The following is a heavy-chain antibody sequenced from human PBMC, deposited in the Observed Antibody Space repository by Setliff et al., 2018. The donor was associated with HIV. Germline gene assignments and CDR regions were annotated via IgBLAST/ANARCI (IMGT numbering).Heavy chain of an antibody. CDR3: ARHGPYYSGSGSYLASGGMDV. Sequence: SETLSLTCTLYGGSLTNFWWTWIRQSPGKGLEWIGEIVDSGSTTYNPSLKSRVTISLDTSKKQFSLKLKSVTAADAAVYYCARHGPYYSGSGSYLASGGMDVWGQGTTVTVSS. D-gene: IGHD3-10*01. CDR2: IVDSGST. CDR1: GGSLTNFW. J-gene: IGHJ6*02. V-gene: IGHV4-34*12.